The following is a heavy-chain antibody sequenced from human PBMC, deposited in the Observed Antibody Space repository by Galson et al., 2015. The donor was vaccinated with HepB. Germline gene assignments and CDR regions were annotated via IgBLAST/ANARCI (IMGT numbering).Heavy chain of an antibody. J-gene: IGHJ6*02. V-gene: IGHV1-18*04. CDR3: ARVDFSSSSGLYYYYYGLDV. D-gene: IGHD6-6*01. CDR1: GYTFTSYG. CDR2: ISAYNGNT. Sequence: KVSCKASGYTFTSYGISWVRQAPGQGLEWMGWISAYNGNTKYAQKLQGRVTMSTDTSTSTAYMELRSLRSDDTAVYYCARVDFSSSSGLYYYYYGLDVWGQGTTVTVSS.